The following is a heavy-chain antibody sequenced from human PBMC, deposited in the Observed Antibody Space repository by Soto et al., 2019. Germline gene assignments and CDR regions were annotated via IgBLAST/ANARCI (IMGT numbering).Heavy chain of an antibody. J-gene: IGHJ4*02. D-gene: IGHD5-12*01. CDR1: GFTFTTYW. CDR3: ARVPTGGYDWN. V-gene: IGHV3-74*01. CDR2: INSDGTTT. Sequence: EVQLVESGGGTVQPGGSLRLSCAASGFTFTTYWMHWVRQAPGKGLMWVSRINSDGTTTNYADSVKGRFTISRDNAKNTVYLQMDSLRPEDTAVYYCARVPTGGYDWNWGQGTLVTVSS.